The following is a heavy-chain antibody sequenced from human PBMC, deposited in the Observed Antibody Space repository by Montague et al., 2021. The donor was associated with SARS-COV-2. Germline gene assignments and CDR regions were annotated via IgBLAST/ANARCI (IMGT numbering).Heavy chain of an antibody. Sequence: SETLSLTCTVSGGSISSSSYYWGWTRQPPGKGLEWIGSIYYSGSTYYNPSLKSRVTISVDTSKNQFSLKLSSVTAADTAVYYCARHLVYCSSTSCYEGRFDPWGQGTLVTVSS. D-gene: IGHD2-2*01. CDR3: ARHLVYCSSTSCYEGRFDP. CDR2: IYYSGST. V-gene: IGHV4-39*01. CDR1: GGSISSSSYY. J-gene: IGHJ5*02.